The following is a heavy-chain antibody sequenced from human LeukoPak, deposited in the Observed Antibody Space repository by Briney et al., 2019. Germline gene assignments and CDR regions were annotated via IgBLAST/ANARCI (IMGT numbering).Heavy chain of an antibody. D-gene: IGHD3-10*01. CDR3: ARDVQGYYGTLDY. CDR1: GGTFSSYA. Sequence: GASVKVSCKASGGTFSSYAISWVRQAPGQGLEWMGGIIPIFGTANYAQKFQGRVTITADESTSTAYMELSSLRSEDTAVYYCARDVQGYYGTLDYWGQGTLVTVSS. J-gene: IGHJ4*02. CDR2: IIPIFGTA. V-gene: IGHV1-69*13.